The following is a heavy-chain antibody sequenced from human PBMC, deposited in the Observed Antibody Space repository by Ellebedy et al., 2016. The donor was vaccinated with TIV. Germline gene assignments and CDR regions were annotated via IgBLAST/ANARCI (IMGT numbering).Heavy chain of an antibody. J-gene: IGHJ4*02. V-gene: IGHV3-21*01. CDR1: GFTFSPYG. CDR3: TRGSRVLDY. Sequence: GGSLRLSCAASGFTFSPYGMTWVRQAPGEGLEWVSTISTGSITKSYAGSVQGRFTISRDDAKNALFLQMNSLTVEDTAVYYCTRGSRVLDYWGQGTLVTVSS. CDR2: ISTGSITK.